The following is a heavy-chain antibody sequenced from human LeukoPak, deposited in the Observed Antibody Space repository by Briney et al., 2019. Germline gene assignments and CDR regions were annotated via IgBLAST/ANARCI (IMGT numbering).Heavy chain of an antibody. D-gene: IGHD3-10*01. CDR1: GGSFSGYY. Sequence: SETLSLTCAVYGGSFSGYYWSWIRQPPGKGLEWIGEINHSGSTNYNPSLKSRVTISVDTSKNQFSLKLSSVTAADTAVYYCARGRGGYHGSGSLYYYYYMDVWGKGTTVTVSS. J-gene: IGHJ6*03. CDR2: INHSGST. CDR3: ARGRGGYHGSGSLYYYYYMDV. V-gene: IGHV4-34*01.